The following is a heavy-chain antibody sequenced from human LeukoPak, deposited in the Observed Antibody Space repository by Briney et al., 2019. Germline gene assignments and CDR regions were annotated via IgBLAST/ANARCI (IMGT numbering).Heavy chain of an antibody. CDR2: IKLDGSEK. Sequence: GGSLRLSCAASGFTFSSFWMTWVRQAPGKGLEWVANIKLDGSEKYYVDSVKGRFTVSRDNAKNSLYLQMNSLRAEDTAVYYCARISSTSYYFDYWGLGTLVTVSS. CDR3: ARISSTSYYFDY. CDR1: GFTFSSFW. J-gene: IGHJ4*02. V-gene: IGHV3-7*01.